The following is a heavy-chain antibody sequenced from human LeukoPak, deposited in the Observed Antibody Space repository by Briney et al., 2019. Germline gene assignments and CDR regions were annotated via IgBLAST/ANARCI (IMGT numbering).Heavy chain of an antibody. CDR3: ARVGWSGDYFDY. CDR1: RLTLDDYG. CDR2: LNWNDGRS. Sequence: PGGSLTLSCAPSRLTLDDYGMNGVRQAPAKGLEGVSCLNWNDGRSGYADSVKGRFPISREKAKNSLYLQMNSLRAEDTALYYCARVGWSGDYFDYWCQGTLVTVSS. V-gene: IGHV3-20*04. D-gene: IGHD6-19*01. J-gene: IGHJ4*02.